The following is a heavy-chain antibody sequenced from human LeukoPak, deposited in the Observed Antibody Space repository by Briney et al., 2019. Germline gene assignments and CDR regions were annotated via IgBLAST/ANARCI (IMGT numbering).Heavy chain of an antibody. CDR2: FIPIFDTA. V-gene: IGHV1-69*05. D-gene: IGHD6-13*01. J-gene: IGHJ4*02. CDR1: GGTFSSYA. CDR3: ARGAAAGIRGISSVNFDY. Sequence: EASVKVSCKASGGTFSSYAISWVRQALGQGLEWIGGFIPIFDTANYAQKFQGRVTITTDESTSTAYMELSSLRSEDTAVYYCARGAAAGIRGISSVNFDYWGQGTLVTVSS.